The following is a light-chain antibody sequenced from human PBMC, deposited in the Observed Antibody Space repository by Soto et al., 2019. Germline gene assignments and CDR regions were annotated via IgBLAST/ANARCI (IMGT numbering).Light chain of an antibody. CDR2: AAS. J-gene: IGKJ1*01. Sequence: DIQMTQSPPSLSASVGDRVTITCRASQGISNYLAWYQQKPGELPKLVIYAASNLQTGVPSRFSGSGSGTDFSLTISSLQPEDVATYFCQKYNSPPRTFGQVTKVELK. V-gene: IGKV1-27*01. CDR3: QKYNSPPRT. CDR1: QGISNY.